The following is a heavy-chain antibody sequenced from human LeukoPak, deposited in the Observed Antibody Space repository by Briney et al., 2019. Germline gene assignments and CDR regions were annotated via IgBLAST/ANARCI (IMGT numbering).Heavy chain of an antibody. CDR3: ARGGPNPSGVLRYFGY. CDR2: INAGNGNT. D-gene: IGHD3-9*01. Sequence: ASVKVSCKASGYTFTSYAMHWVRQAPGQRLEWMGWINAGNGNTKYSQEFQGRVTITRDTSASTAYMELSSLRSEDMAVYYCARGGPNPSGVLRYFGYWGQGTLVTVSS. CDR1: GYTFTSYA. V-gene: IGHV1-3*03. J-gene: IGHJ4*02.